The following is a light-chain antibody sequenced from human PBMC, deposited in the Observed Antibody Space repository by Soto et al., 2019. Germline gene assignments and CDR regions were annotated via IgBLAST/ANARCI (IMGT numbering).Light chain of an antibody. V-gene: IGLV2-14*01. Sequence: QSVLTQPASVSGSPGQSITISCTGTSSDVGGYDYVSWYQQHPGKAPKLMIYEVSSRPPGVSNRFSGSKSGNTASLTISGLQAEDEADYYCSSYTSSSTPYVFGTGTKLTVL. CDR1: SSDVGGYDY. J-gene: IGLJ1*01. CDR2: EVS. CDR3: SSYTSSSTPYV.